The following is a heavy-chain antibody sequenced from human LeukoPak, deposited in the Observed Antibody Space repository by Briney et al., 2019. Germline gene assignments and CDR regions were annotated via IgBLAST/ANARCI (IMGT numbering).Heavy chain of an antibody. CDR1: GGSINSSTFY. J-gene: IGHJ4*02. Sequence: SETLSLTCTVSGGSINSSTFYWGWIRQPPGKGLEWIGSIYYDGSTYYNPSLKSRVTISVDTSKNQFSLKLTSVTAADTAVYFCARRSDSGSDDGEDYFDYWGQGTLATVSS. D-gene: IGHD1-26*01. CDR3: ARRSDSGSDDGEDYFDY. CDR2: IYYDGST. V-gene: IGHV4-39*01.